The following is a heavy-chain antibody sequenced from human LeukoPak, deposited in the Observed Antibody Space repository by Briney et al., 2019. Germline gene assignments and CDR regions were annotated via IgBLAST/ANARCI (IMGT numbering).Heavy chain of an antibody. CDR2: IIPILGIA. D-gene: IGHD3-10*01. Sequence: SVKVSCKSSGGTFSSYAISWVRQAPGQGLEWMGRIIPILGIANYAQKFQGRVTITADKYTSTTYMEQSSLRSKETAVYYCARELLWFGESSNPYYYYYGIDVWAEDTAVTVSS. CDR1: GGTFSSYA. V-gene: IGHV1-69*04. CDR3: ARELLWFGESSNPYYYYYGIDV. J-gene: IGHJ6*04.